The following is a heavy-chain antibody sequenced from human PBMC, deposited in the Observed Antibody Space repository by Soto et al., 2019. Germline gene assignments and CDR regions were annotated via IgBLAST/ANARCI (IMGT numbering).Heavy chain of an antibody. CDR2: IYYSGST. V-gene: IGHV4-31*03. CDR3: ARSYYDILTGYCHFDY. J-gene: IGHJ4*02. Sequence: PSETLSLTCTVSGGSISSGGYYWSWIRQHPGKGLEWIGYIYYSGSTYYNPSLKSRVTISVDTSKNQFSLKLSSVTAADTAVYYCARSYYDILTGYCHFDYWGRGTLVTVSS. CDR1: GGSISSGGYY. D-gene: IGHD3-9*01.